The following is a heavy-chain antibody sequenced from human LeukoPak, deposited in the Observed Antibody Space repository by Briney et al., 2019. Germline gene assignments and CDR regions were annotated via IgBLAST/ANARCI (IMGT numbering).Heavy chain of an antibody. Sequence: ASVKVSCKASGYTFTGYYMHWVRQAPGQGLEWMRWINPNSGGTNYAQKFQGRVTMTRDTSISTAYMELSRLRSDDTAVYYCARGKRGYSSGWTFDYWGQGTLVTVSS. J-gene: IGHJ4*02. CDR3: ARGKRGYSSGWTFDY. V-gene: IGHV1-2*02. D-gene: IGHD6-19*01. CDR2: INPNSGGT. CDR1: GYTFTGYY.